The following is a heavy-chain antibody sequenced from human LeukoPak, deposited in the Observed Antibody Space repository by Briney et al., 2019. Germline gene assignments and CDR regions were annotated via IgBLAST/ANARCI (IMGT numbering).Heavy chain of an antibody. J-gene: IGHJ2*01. CDR1: GGSISSSSYY. CDR2: IYYSGST. CDR3: ARDPVVPATSMQFDWYFDL. D-gene: IGHD2-15*01. V-gene: IGHV4-39*07. Sequence: PSQTLSLTCTVSGGSISSSSYYWGWIRQPPGKGLEWIRSIYYSGSTYYNPSLKSRVTISLHTSKNQFSLKLSSVTAADTAVYYCARDPVVPATSMQFDWYFDLWGRGTLVTVSS.